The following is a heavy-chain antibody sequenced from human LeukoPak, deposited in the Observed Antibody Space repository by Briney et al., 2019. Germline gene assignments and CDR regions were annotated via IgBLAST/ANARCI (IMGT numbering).Heavy chain of an antibody. CDR2: IYYSGST. V-gene: IGHV4-59*01. CDR1: GGSISSYY. CDR3: ATSRALYWYFDL. Sequence: SETLSLTCTVSGGSISSYYWSWIRQPPGKGLEWIGYIYYSGSTNYNPSLKSRVTISVDTSKNQFSLKLSSVTAADTAVYYCATSRALYWYFDLWGRGTLVTVSS. J-gene: IGHJ2*01.